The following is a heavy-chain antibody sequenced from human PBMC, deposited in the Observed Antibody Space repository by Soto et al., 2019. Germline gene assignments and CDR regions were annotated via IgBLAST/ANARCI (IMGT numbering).Heavy chain of an antibody. CDR3: ARHGSGRSPVDY. D-gene: IGHD3-10*01. J-gene: IGHJ4*02. V-gene: IGHV4-59*01. CDR2: IYYSGST. CDR1: GGSISSYY. Sequence: QVQLQESGPGLVKPSETLSLTCTVSGGSISSYYWSWIRQPPGKGLEWIGYIYYSGSTNYNPSLKSRXXIXVXXSKNQFSLKLSSVTAADTAVYYCARHGSGRSPVDYWGQGTLVTVSS.